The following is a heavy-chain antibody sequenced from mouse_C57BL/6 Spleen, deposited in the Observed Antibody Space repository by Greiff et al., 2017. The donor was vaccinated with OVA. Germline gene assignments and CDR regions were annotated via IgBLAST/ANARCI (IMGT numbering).Heavy chain of an antibody. CDR1: GFTFSSYT. J-gene: IGHJ1*03. V-gene: IGHV5-9*01. Sequence: EVQVVESGGGLVKPGGSLKLSCAASGFTFSSYTMSWVRQTPEKRLEWVATISGGGGNTYYPDSVKGRFTISRDNAKNTLYLQMSSLRSEDTALYYCARHDDGYYDYWYFDVWGTGTTVTVSS. D-gene: IGHD2-3*01. CDR3: ARHDDGYYDYWYFDV. CDR2: ISGGGGNT.